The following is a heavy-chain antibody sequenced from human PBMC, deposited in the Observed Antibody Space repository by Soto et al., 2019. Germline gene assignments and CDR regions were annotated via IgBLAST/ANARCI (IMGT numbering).Heavy chain of an antibody. J-gene: IGHJ4*02. CDR2: ISAYNGNT. Sequence: VSVKVCCKSPGYTFTSYCISWVRQAPGQGLEWMGWISAYNGNTNYAQKLQGRVTMTTDTSTSTAYMELRSLRSDDTAVYYCAREGRGWYVVYWGQGTLVTVSS. CDR3: AREGRGWYVVY. CDR1: GYTFTSYC. D-gene: IGHD6-19*01. V-gene: IGHV1-18*01.